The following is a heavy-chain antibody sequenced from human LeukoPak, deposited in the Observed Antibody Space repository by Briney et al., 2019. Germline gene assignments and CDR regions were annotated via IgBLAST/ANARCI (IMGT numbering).Heavy chain of an antibody. D-gene: IGHD3-10*01. V-gene: IGHV4-59*01. CDR2: ISYRGST. Sequence: SETLSLTCTVSGASISRYYWSWIRQPPGKALEWIGHISYRGSTSYNPSLNRRVPVSVDTPQRQFSLKLSSVTDADPAVYFCARNLWERDYYGNNWFDPWGQGILVTVSS. J-gene: IGHJ5*02. CDR1: GASISRYY. CDR3: ARNLWERDYYGNNWFDP.